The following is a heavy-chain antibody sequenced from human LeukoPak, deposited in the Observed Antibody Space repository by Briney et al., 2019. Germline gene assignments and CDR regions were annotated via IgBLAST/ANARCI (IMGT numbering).Heavy chain of an antibody. CDR3: ASRRIYYYDSSGYYQEYAFDI. J-gene: IGHJ3*02. D-gene: IGHD3-22*01. CDR2: IYYSGST. V-gene: IGHV4-39*07. CDR1: GGSISSSSYY. Sequence: SETLSLTCTVSGGSISSSSYYWGWIRQPPGKGLEWIGSIYYSGSTYYNPSLKSRVTISVDTSKNQFSQKLSSVTAADTAVYYCASRRIYYYDSSGYYQEYAFDIWGQGTMVTVSS.